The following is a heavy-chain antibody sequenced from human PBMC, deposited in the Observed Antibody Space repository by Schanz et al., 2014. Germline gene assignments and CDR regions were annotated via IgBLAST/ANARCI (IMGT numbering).Heavy chain of an antibody. Sequence: QEQLVQSGAEVKKPGASVKVSCKASGYTFTSDSMHWVRQAPGQGLEWMGMINPSGGSTTYAQKFQGRVTLTTDTSTSTAYMELRNLRSDDTAVYYCARAKRFGDMDVWGQGTTVTVSS. CDR1: GYTFTSDS. CDR3: ARAKRFGDMDV. J-gene: IGHJ6*02. V-gene: IGHV1-46*01. CDR2: INPSGGST. D-gene: IGHD3-10*01.